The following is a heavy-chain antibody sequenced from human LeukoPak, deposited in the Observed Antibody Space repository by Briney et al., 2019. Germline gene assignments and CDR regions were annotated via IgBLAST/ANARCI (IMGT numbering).Heavy chain of an antibody. J-gene: IGHJ3*02. Sequence: GGSLGLSCAASGFTFSSYWMHWVRQAPGKGLVWVLRINGDGSSTTYADSVKGRFTISRDNAKNTLYMQMNSLRAEDTAVYYCARGGTDDDFDIWGQGTMVTVSS. CDR2: INGDGSST. CDR1: GFTFSSYW. D-gene: IGHD1-26*01. V-gene: IGHV3-74*01. CDR3: ARGGTDDDFDI.